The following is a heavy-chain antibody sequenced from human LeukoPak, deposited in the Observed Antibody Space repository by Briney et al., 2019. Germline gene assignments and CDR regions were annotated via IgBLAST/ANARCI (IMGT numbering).Heavy chain of an antibody. V-gene: IGHV4-39*07. CDR3: ARQGQITGTTFKYFDY. J-gene: IGHJ4*02. CDR1: GGSISSGSYY. D-gene: IGHD1-7*01. CDR2: IYYSGST. Sequence: SETMSLTCTVSGGSISSGSYYWGWIRQPPGKGLEWIGTIYYSGSTYYNPSLKSRVTISVDTSKNQFSLKLSSVTAADTAVYYCARQGQITGTTFKYFDYWGQGTLVTVSS.